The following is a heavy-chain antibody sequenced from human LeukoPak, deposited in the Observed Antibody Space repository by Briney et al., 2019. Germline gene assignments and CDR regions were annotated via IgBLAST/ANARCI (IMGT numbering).Heavy chain of an antibody. CDR3: ATTMRSLRGEYFQH. J-gene: IGHJ1*01. CDR1: GYTFTGYY. CDR2: INPNSGGT. D-gene: IGHD1-1*01. V-gene: IGHV1-2*02. Sequence: ASVKVSCKASGYTFTGYYMHWVRQAPGQGLEWMGWINPNSGGTNYAQKFQGRVTMTRDTSISTAYMELSRLRSDDTAVYYCATTMRSLRGEYFQHWGQGTLVTVSS.